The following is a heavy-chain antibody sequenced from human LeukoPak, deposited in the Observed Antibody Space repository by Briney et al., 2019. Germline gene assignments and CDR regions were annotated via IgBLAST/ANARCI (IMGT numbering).Heavy chain of an antibody. V-gene: IGHV4-59*01. CDR3: AGRGGDYYDSSQGFDY. Sequence: SETLSLTCTVSGGSISRYYWSWIRQPPAEGREWIGYIYYSGSTNYNTPLKSRVTISVATSKTQFSLKLSSVTAADTAVYYCAGRGGDYYDSSQGFDYWGQGTLVTVSS. D-gene: IGHD3-22*01. CDR1: GGSISRYY. J-gene: IGHJ4*02. CDR2: IYYSGST.